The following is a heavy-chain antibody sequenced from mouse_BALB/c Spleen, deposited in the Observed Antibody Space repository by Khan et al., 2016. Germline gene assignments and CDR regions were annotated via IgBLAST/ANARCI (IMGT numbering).Heavy chain of an antibody. CDR3: ARGGSYDGFNFDY. CDR2: IRYSGGT. D-gene: IGHD2-12*01. V-gene: IGHV3-2*02. CDR1: GYSITSDYT. Sequence: EVQLQESGPGLVKPSQSLSLTCAITGYSITSDYTWNWIRQFPGNKLEWMGYIRYSGGTSYNPSLKSRISITRDTSKNQFFLQLNSVTTEDTATXYSARGGSYDGFNFDYWGQGTTLTVSS. J-gene: IGHJ2*01.